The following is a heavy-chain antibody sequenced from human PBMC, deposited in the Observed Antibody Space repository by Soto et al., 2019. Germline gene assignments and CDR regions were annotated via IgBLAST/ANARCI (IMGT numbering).Heavy chain of an antibody. CDR1: GYNFTNYW. CDR2: IDCIDSYT. V-gene: IGHV5-10-1*01. D-gene: IGHD6-13*01. CDR3: ARHRIAADIFDI. J-gene: IGHJ3*02. Sequence: VSQRISWKVAGYNFTNYWSTWVRQMPGKGLEWMGRIDCIDSYTNYSPSFQGHVTISADKSINTAYLQWSSLKASDTAMYYCARHRIAADIFDIWGQGTMVTVSS.